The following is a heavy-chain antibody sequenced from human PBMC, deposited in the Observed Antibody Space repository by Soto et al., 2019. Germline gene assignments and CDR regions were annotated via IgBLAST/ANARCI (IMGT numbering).Heavy chain of an antibody. J-gene: IGHJ4*02. CDR2: ISGSGGIT. CDR1: GFPFSSHA. CDR3: AKSLSASPNYFFDS. D-gene: IGHD1-1*01. Sequence: PGGSLRLSCAASGFPFSSHAMSWVRQAPGKGLEWDSGISGSGGITYYADSVKGRFTISRDNSKNTLYLQMNSLRADDTAVYFCAKSLSASPNYFFDSWGQGTLVTVSS. V-gene: IGHV3-23*01.